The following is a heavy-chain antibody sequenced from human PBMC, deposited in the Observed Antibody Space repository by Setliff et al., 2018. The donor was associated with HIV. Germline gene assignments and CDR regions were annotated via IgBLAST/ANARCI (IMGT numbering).Heavy chain of an antibody. CDR1: GGSFRGYY. CDR2: INHSGST. J-gene: IGHJ4*02. V-gene: IGHV4-34*01. Sequence: SETLSLTCAVYGGSFRGYYWSWIRQPPGKGLEWIGEINHSGSTNYNPSLKSRVTISVDTSKSQFSLKLSSVTAADTALCYCARGSDYIWGNYRFPFDYWGQGTLVTVSS. D-gene: IGHD3-16*02. CDR3: ARGSDYIWGNYRFPFDY.